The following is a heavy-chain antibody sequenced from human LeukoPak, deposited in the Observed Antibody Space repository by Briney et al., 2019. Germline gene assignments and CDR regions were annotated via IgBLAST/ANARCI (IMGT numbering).Heavy chain of an antibody. CDR3: ARSSGKTN. D-gene: IGHD3-10*01. CDR2: INSDGSST. V-gene: IGHV3-74*01. J-gene: IGHJ4*02. Sequence: GGSLRLSCAASGFTFSSYGMSWVRQAPGKGLEWVSRINSDGSSTSYADSVKGRFTISRDNAKNTLYLQMNSLRAEDTAVYYCARSSGKTNWGQGTLVTVSS. CDR1: GFTFSSYG.